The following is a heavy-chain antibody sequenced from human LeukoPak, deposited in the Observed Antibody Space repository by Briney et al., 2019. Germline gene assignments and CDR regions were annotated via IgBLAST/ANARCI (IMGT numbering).Heavy chain of an antibody. CDR3: AKGSVITIFGVVPPDY. D-gene: IGHD3-3*01. J-gene: IGHJ4*02. Sequence: GGSLRLSCAASGFNFSNYAMTWVCQAPGKGLEWASGISGSGGGTYYADSVKGRFAISRDNSKNTLYLQMNNLRADDTAVYYCAKGSVITIFGVVPPDYWGQGTLVTVSS. V-gene: IGHV3-23*01. CDR1: GFNFSNYA. CDR2: ISGSGGGT.